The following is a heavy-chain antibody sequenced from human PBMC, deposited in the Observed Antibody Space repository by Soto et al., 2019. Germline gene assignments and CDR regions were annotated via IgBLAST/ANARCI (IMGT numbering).Heavy chain of an antibody. CDR3: ARGHGVIIGTMDV. D-gene: IGHD3-3*01. V-gene: IGHV1-18*01. J-gene: IGHJ6*02. Sequence: ASVKVSCKSSGYRFETYAMSWVRQAPGQGLEWMGWIRAYNIDTYYAQKFQDRVTMTTDTSTGTAYMELRSLRSDDTAVYYCARGHGVIIGTMDVWGQGTTVTVSS. CDR1: GYRFETYA. CDR2: IRAYNIDT.